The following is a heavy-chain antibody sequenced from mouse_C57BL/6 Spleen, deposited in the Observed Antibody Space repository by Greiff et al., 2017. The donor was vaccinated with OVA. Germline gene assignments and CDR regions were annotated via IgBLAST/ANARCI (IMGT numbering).Heavy chain of an antibody. V-gene: IGHV3-6*01. CDR3: ASGGSTMVTTGFAY. J-gene: IGHJ3*01. D-gene: IGHD2-2*01. CDR2: ISYDGSN. Sequence: EVQLQESGPGLVKPSQSLSLTCSVTGYSITSGYYWNWIRQFPGNKLEWMGYISYDGSNNYNPSLKNRISITRDTSKNQFFLKLNSVTTEDTATYYCASGGSTMVTTGFAYWGQGTLVTVSA. CDR1: GYSITSGYY.